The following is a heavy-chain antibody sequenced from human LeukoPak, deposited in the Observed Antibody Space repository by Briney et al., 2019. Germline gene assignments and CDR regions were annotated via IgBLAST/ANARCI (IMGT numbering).Heavy chain of an antibody. Sequence: GGSLRLSCAASGFTFSSYWMHWVRQAPGKGLVWVSRINSDGSGTIHADSVKGRFTISRDNAKNTLYLQMNSLRAEDTAVYYCAREVYSSGWSSFDYWGQGTLVTVSS. CDR2: INSDGSGT. J-gene: IGHJ4*02. D-gene: IGHD6-13*01. CDR3: AREVYSSGWSSFDY. V-gene: IGHV3-74*01. CDR1: GFTFSSYW.